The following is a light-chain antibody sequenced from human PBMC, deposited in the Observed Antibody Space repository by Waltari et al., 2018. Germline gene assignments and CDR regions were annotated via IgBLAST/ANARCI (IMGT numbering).Light chain of an antibody. CDR2: GKN. V-gene: IGLV3-19*01. J-gene: IGLJ2*01. Sequence: SSELTQDPAVSVALGQTVRITCHGDLLRTFSANWCRQKPGQAPELVLYGKNNRPSGIPDRFSASSSGTTTSLTITGAQAEDEADYYCSSRDISGDVVFGGGTELTVL. CDR3: SSRDISGDVV. CDR1: LLRTFS.